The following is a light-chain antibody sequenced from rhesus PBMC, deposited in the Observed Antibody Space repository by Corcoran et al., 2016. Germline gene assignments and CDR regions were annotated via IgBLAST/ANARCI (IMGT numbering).Light chain of an antibody. CDR3: GQGTHWPPYS. V-gene: IGKV2-64*01. CDR2: KVS. Sequence: DVVMTQSPLSLPITPGQPASISCRSSQSLVHSDGNTYLSWYQQKPGQPPRLLIYKVSNQYSGVPNRFSGRGAGTCFTLKISRVEAEDVGVYYCGQGTHWPPYSFGQGTKVEIK. J-gene: IGKJ2*01. CDR1: QSLVHSDGNTY.